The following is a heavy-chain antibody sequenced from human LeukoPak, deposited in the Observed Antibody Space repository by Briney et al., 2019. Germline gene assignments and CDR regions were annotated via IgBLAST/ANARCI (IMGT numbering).Heavy chain of an antibody. J-gene: IGHJ4*02. CDR1: GGSISSRSNY. Sequence: SETLSLTCTVSGGSISSRSNYWGWIRQPPGKGLEWIGSIYYSGSTYYNPSLKSRVSISVDTSKNQFSLKLNSVTAADTAVYYCARQYYYDSSGYPLDYWGQGTLVTVSS. CDR2: IYYSGST. V-gene: IGHV4-39*01. D-gene: IGHD3-22*01. CDR3: ARQYYYDSSGYPLDY.